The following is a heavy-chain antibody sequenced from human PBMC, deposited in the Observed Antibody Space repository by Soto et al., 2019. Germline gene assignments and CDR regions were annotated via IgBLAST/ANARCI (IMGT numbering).Heavy chain of an antibody. J-gene: IGHJ3*02. CDR1: GYRYSDYW. CDR2: IDPSDSYI. D-gene: IGHD3-9*01. Sequence: GESLKISCKGSGYRYSDYWIFWVRQTPGKGLEWMGRIDPSDSYITYSPSFQGHVIISADKSINSAFLTWTSLKASDSAIYYCAYLDFTFGSSDVFDISGQGPMVTVSS. CDR3: AYLDFTFGSSDVFDI. V-gene: IGHV5-10-1*01.